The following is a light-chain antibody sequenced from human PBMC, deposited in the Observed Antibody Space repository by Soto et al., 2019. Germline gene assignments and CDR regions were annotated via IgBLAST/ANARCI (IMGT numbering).Light chain of an antibody. V-gene: IGKV1-5*03. CDR3: QQSYMDPIT. Sequence: DIQMTQSPSTLSAXVGDRVTITCRASQSVSVWLAWYQQKPGKVPKLLIYKASNLESGVPSRFSGSGSGTEFTLTITSLQPDDFATYYCQQSYMDPITFGQGTRLEIK. CDR1: QSVSVW. J-gene: IGKJ5*01. CDR2: KAS.